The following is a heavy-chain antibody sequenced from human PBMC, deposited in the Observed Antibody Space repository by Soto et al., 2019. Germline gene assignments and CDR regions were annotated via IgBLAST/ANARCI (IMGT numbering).Heavy chain of an antibody. CDR2: ISNRGDT. Sequence: EVQLVESGGGLVQPGGSLRLSCTASGFIVSDTYMNWVRQAPGKGLEWVSVISNRGDTHYADSVRGRFSLSRDIADNTLHLQRNSLTVEDTAVYDGAREPRCCRGGSGSITGDAFDIWGEGTMVTVSS. CDR3: AREPRCCRGGSGSITGDAFDI. J-gene: IGHJ3*02. V-gene: IGHV3-66*01. CDR1: GFIVSDTY. D-gene: IGHD2-15*01.